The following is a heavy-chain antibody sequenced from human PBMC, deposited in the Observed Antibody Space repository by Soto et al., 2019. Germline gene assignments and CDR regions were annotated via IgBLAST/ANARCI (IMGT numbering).Heavy chain of an antibody. CDR3: ARSGHLFDY. CDR1: GGSISSGGYY. Sequence: LSLTCTVSGGSISSGGYYWSWISQHPGKGLGWIGYIYYSGSTYYNPSLKSRVTISVDTSRSEFSLKLSSVTAADTAVYYCARSGHLFDYWGQGTLVTVSS. V-gene: IGHV4-31*03. J-gene: IGHJ4*02. CDR2: IYYSGST. D-gene: IGHD3-10*01.